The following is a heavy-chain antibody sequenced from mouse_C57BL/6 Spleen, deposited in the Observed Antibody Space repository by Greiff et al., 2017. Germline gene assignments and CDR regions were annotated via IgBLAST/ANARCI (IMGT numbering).Heavy chain of an antibody. J-gene: IGHJ2*01. V-gene: IGHV1-59*01. Sequence: VQLQQSGAELVRPGTSVKLSCKASGYTFTSYWMHWVKQRPGQGLEWIGVIDPSDSYTNYNQKFKGKATLTVDTSSSTAYMQLSSLTSEDSAVYYCARWGGTDYWGQGTTLTVSS. CDR1: GYTFTSYW. CDR2: IDPSDSYT. D-gene: IGHD4-1*01. CDR3: ARWGGTDY.